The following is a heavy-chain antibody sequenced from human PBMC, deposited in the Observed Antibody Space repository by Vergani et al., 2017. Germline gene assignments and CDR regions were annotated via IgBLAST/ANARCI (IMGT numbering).Heavy chain of an antibody. D-gene: IGHD6-6*01. J-gene: IGHJ4*02. CDR3: ARDREPYSTSSIDY. Sequence: QVQLVQSGAEVKKPGASVKVSCKASGYTFTSYGISWVRQAPGQGLEWMGWINPNSGGTNYAQKFEGGVTMTSDTSISTAYMELSRLRSDDTAVYYCARDREPYSTSSIDYWGQGTLVTVSS. CDR2: INPNSGGT. CDR1: GYTFTSYG. V-gene: IGHV1-2*02.